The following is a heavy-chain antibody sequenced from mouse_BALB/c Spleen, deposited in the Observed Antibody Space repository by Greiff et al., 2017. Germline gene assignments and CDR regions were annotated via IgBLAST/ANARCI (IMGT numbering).Heavy chain of an antibody. D-gene: IGHD1-3*01. V-gene: IGHV1-54*01. J-gene: IGHJ2*01. CDR2: INPGSGGT. CDR1: GYAFTNYL. CDR3: ARRENNSGAFDY. Sequence: QVQLQQSGAELVRPGTSVKVSCKASGYAFTNYLIEWVKQRPGQGLEWIGEINPGSGGTNYNEKFKGKATLTADKSSSTAYMQLSSLTSDASAVYFCARRENNSGAFDYWGQGTTLTVSS.